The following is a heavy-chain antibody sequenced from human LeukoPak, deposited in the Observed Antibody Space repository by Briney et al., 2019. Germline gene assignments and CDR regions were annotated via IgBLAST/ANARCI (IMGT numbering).Heavy chain of an antibody. V-gene: IGHV3-23*01. D-gene: IGHD6-6*01. CDR1: GFTFSSYG. CDR2: INTSGGST. J-gene: IGHJ4*02. CDR3: TRTYSSSSPFDY. Sequence: GGSLRLPCAASGFTFSSYGMSWVRQAPGKGLEWVSAINTSGGSTYYADSVKGRFTISRDNSKNTLYLQMNSLRAEDTAVYCCTRTYSSSSPFDYWGQGTLVTVSS.